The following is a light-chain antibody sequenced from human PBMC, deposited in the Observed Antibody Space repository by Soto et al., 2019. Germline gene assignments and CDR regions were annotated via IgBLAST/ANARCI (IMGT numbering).Light chain of an antibody. CDR2: AAS. Sequence: DIPMTQSPSSLSASVGDRVTITCRASQGISTYLAWYQQKPGKVPKLLIYAASTLQSVVPSRFSGSGSGTDFTLTISSLQPEDVATYYCQKYNSAPMTVGEGTEVEIK. V-gene: IGKV1-27*01. J-gene: IGKJ1*01. CDR3: QKYNSAPMT. CDR1: QGISTY.